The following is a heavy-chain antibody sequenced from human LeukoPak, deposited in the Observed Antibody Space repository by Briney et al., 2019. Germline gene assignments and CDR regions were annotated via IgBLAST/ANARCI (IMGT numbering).Heavy chain of an antibody. CDR1: GGSISSGGYY. CDR3: ARGSSVWYYY. CDR2: IYFSGST. Sequence: SETLSLTCSVSGGSISSGGYYWSWIRQHPGKGLEWIGYIYFSGSTYYTRSLKSRVTLSVDTSKNQFSLKLSSVTAADRAVYYCARGSSVWYYYWGQGTLVSVSS. D-gene: IGHD6-19*01. V-gene: IGHV4-31*03. J-gene: IGHJ4*02.